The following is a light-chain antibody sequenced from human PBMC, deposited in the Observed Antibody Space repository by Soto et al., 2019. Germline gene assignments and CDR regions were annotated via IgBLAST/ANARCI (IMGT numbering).Light chain of an antibody. CDR1: QSISYN. CDR3: QQYGSSPL. Sequence: EIVMTQSPATLSVSPGERATLSCRASQSISYNLAWYQQKPGQAPRVLIYGASSRATGIPDRFSGSGSGTDFTLTISRLEPEDFAVYYCQQYGSSPLFGQGTRLEIK. CDR2: GAS. J-gene: IGKJ5*01. V-gene: IGKV3-20*01.